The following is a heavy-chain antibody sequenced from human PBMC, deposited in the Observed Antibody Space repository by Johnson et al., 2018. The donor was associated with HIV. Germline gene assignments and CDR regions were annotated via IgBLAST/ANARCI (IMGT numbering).Heavy chain of an antibody. Sequence: QVQLVESGGGVVQPGRSLRLSCAASGFTFSSYALYWVRQVPGKGLEWVATISYDGGNKYYADSVKGRFTISRDYSKSTLYLRMNSLRAEDATVCYCATDMRGYGGDGAFDIWGQGTMVTVSS. CDR2: ISYDGGNK. V-gene: IGHV3-30*14. J-gene: IGHJ3*02. D-gene: IGHD5-12*01. CDR1: GFTFSSYA. CDR3: ATDMRGYGGDGAFDI.